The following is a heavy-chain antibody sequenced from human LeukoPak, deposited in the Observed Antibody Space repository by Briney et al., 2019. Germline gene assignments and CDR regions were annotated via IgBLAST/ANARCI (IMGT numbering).Heavy chain of an antibody. CDR1: GFTFSSYA. CDR2: ISYDGSNK. V-gene: IGHV3-30-3*01. D-gene: IGHD6-19*01. CDR3: ARGESSSGWYGGGLDY. Sequence: GGSLRLSCAASGFTFSSYAMHWVRQAPGKGLEWVAVISYDGSNKYYADSAKGRFTISRDNSKNTLYLQMNSLRAEDTAVYYCARGESSSGWYGGGLDYWGQGTLVTVSS. J-gene: IGHJ4*02.